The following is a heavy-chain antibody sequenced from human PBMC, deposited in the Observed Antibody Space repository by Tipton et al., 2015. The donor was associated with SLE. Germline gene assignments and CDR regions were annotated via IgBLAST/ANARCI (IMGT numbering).Heavy chain of an antibody. CDR3: ARSLTIIPDQFDY. V-gene: IGHV4-59*01. CDR1: GGSISTYH. D-gene: IGHD5-24*01. Sequence: TLSLTCTISGGSISTYHWSWLRQSPGKGLEWIGYIHHSGSINYNPSLRSQVTMSMDTSQNQFSLKLSSVTAADTAVYYCARSLTIIPDQFDYWGQGTLVIVSS. CDR2: IHHSGSI. J-gene: IGHJ4*02.